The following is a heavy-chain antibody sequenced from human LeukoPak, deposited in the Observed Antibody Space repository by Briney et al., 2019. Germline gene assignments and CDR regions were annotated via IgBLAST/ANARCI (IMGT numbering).Heavy chain of an antibody. V-gene: IGHV4-61*05. J-gene: IGHJ5*02. CDR3: ARGAGYCGGDCYLNWFDP. Sequence: SETLSLTCTVSGGSISSSSYYWGWIRQPPGKGLEWIGYIYYSGNTNYNPSLKSRVTISVDTSKNQFSLKLSSVTAADTAVYYCARGAGYCGGDCYLNWFDPWGQGTLVTVSS. CDR2: IYYSGNT. D-gene: IGHD2-21*02. CDR1: GGSISSSSYY.